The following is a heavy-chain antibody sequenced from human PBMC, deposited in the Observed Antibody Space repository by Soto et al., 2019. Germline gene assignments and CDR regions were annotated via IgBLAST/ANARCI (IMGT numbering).Heavy chain of an antibody. V-gene: IGHV3-73*01. D-gene: IGHD2-15*01. J-gene: IGHJ6*02. Sequence: GGSLRLSCAASGFTFSGSAMHWVRQDSGKGLEWVGRIRSKANSYATAYAASVKGRFTISRDDSKNTAYLQMNSLKTEDRAVYYCTRPGTLHGGRYCSGGSCPTLTTAYGMDVWGQGTTVTVSS. CDR1: GFTFSGSA. CDR2: IRSKANSYAT. CDR3: TRPGTLHGGRYCSGGSCPTLTTAYGMDV.